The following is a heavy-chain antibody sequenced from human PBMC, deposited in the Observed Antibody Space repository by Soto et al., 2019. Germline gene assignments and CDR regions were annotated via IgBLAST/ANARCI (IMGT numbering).Heavy chain of an antibody. J-gene: IGHJ6*02. Sequence: VSVKVSCKASGYTFTSYGISWVRQAPGQGLEWMGWISAYNGNTKYPQKLQGRVTITRDTSASIAYMELSSLRSEDTAVYYCAREKDQFEDIVVVPGPLYVWGQGTTVTVSS. CDR2: ISAYNGNT. D-gene: IGHD2-2*01. V-gene: IGHV1-18*01. CDR3: AREKDQFEDIVVVPGPLYV. CDR1: GYTFTSYG.